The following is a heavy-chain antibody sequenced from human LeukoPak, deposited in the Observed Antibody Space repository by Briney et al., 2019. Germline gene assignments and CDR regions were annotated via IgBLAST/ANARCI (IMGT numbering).Heavy chain of an antibody. CDR3: ARTVNYDSSGYYYGY. Sequence: ASVNVSCRASGYTFTIYGISWVRQAPGQGLEWRGWISSYNGHTNYAQKLQGRVTITTDTSTSTAYREQRTLRSDDTPVYYCARTVNYDSSGYYYGYWGQGDLVTVSS. J-gene: IGHJ4*02. CDR2: ISSYNGHT. D-gene: IGHD3-22*01. V-gene: IGHV1-18*01. CDR1: GYTFTIYG.